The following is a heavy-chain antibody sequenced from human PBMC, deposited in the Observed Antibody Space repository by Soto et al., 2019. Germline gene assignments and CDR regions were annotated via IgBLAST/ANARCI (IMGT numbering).Heavy chain of an antibody. V-gene: IGHV4-39*01. Sequence: PSETLSLTCTVSGGSISSSSYYWGWIRQPPGKGLERIGSIYYSGSTYYNPSLKSRVTISVDTSKNQFSLKLSSVTAADTAVYYCASPKIAFYNWFDPWGQGTLVTVS. CDR3: ASPKIAFYNWFDP. CDR1: GGSISSSSYY. CDR2: IYYSGST. J-gene: IGHJ5*02. D-gene: IGHD3-3*02.